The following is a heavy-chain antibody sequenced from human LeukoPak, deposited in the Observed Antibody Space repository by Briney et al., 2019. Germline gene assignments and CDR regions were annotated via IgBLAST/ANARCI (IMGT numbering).Heavy chain of an antibody. CDR3: ARQEDYGGILDY. CDR2: IYYSGST. CDR1: GGSISSSSYY. Sequence: SETLSLTCTVPGGSISSSSYYWGWIRQPPGKGLEWIGSIYYSGSTYYNPSLESRVTISVDTSKNQFSLKLSSVTAADTAVYYCARQEDYGGILDYWGQGTLVTVSS. J-gene: IGHJ4*02. V-gene: IGHV4-39*01. D-gene: IGHD4-23*01.